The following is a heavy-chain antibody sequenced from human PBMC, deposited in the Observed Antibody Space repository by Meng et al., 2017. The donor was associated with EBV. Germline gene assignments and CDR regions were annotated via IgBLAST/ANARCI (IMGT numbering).Heavy chain of an antibody. D-gene: IGHD3-9*01. J-gene: IGHJ4*02. CDR3: ARAILYV. V-gene: IGHV7-4-1*02. CDR1: GYTFTSYA. Sequence: QLVQTRSEVMRPAASLKVSSKAHGYTFTSYATNWVRHAPGQGLEWLERIQITTGHPTHAQGFQGRFVSCLDTTVSPDYLPISPLKAQDTAVYSCARAILYVWGKGTLVTVSS. CDR2: IQITTGHP.